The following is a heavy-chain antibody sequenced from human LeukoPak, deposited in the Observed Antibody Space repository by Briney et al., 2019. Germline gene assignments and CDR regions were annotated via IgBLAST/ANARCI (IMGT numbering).Heavy chain of an antibody. J-gene: IGHJ4*02. CDR1: GYTFTGYY. D-gene: IGHD5-12*01. V-gene: IGHV1-2*02. CDR2: INPNSGGT. CDR3: ARYSGYDEPFEY. Sequence: ASVKVSCKASGYTFTGYYMHWVRQAPGQGLEWMGWINPNSGGTSYAQKFQGRVTMTRDTSVTTAYMELSRLRSDDTAVYYCARYSGYDEPFEYWGQGTLATVSS.